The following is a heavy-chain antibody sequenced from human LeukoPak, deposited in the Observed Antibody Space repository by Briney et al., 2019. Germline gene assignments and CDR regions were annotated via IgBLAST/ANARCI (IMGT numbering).Heavy chain of an antibody. J-gene: IGHJ4*02. CDR2: IYYSGST. V-gene: IGHV4-59*08. CDR1: GGSISSYY. D-gene: IGHD5-24*01. Sequence: SETLSLTCTVSGGSISSYYWSWIRQPPGKGLEWIGYIYYSGSTNYNPSLKSRVTISVDTSKNQFSLKLSSVTAADTAVYYCARLRPTIRLFDYWGQGTLVTVSS. CDR3: ARLRPTIRLFDY.